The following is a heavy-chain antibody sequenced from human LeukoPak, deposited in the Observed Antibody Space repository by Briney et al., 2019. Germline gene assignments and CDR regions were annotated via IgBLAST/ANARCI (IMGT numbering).Heavy chain of an antibody. J-gene: IGHJ4*02. CDR3: ARLSDPFDY. CDR1: GFTFSSYE. Sequence: GGSLRLSCAASGFTFSSYEMNWVRQAPGKGLEWVAYISSSGSTIYYADSVKGRFTISRDNAKNSLYLQMNSLRAEDTAVYYCARLSDPFDYWGQGTLVTVSS. V-gene: IGHV3-48*03. CDR2: ISSSGSTI.